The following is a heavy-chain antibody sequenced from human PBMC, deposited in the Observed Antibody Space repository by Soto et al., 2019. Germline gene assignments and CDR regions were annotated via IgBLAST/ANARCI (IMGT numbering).Heavy chain of an antibody. D-gene: IGHD3-9*01. CDR2: IKSKTDGGTT. J-gene: IGHJ6*02. V-gene: IGHV3-15*07. CDR1: GFTFSNAW. Sequence: GGSLRLSCAASGFTFSNAWMNWVRQAPGKGLEWVGRIKSKTDGGTTDYAAPVKGRFTISRDDSKNTLYLQMNSLKTEDTAVYYCTRARPTYYDILTGYYTVNYYYYGMDVWGQGTTVTVSS. CDR3: TRARPTYYDILTGYYTVNYYYYGMDV.